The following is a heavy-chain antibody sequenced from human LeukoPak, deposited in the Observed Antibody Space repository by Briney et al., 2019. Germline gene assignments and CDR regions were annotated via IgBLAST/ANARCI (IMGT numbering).Heavy chain of an antibody. CDR3: ARDSIVADGDSDY. CDR1: GFTFSNYG. J-gene: IGHJ4*02. Sequence: PGGSLRLSCAASGFTFSNYGMHWVRQAPGKGLVWVSRISSDGSSTLYADSAKGRFTTSRDNAKNTLYLEMNSLRAEDTGVYYCARDSIVADGDSDYWGQGTLVTVSS. D-gene: IGHD6-13*01. V-gene: IGHV3-74*01. CDR2: ISSDGSST.